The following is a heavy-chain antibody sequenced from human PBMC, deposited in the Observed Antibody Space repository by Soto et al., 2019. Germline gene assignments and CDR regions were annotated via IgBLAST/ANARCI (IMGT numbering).Heavy chain of an antibody. CDR1: GASISNSY. D-gene: IGHD3-9*01. V-gene: IGHV4-59*01. CDR3: ARHVYYDVLKKNY. Sequence: SETLSLTCTVSGASISNSYWSWIRQPPGKRLEWIGYIYYSGTTNYNPSLNSRVTISVDTSKNQFSLTLTSVTAADTAKYYCARHVYYDVLKKNYWGQGTLVTVLL. CDR2: IYYSGTT. J-gene: IGHJ4*02.